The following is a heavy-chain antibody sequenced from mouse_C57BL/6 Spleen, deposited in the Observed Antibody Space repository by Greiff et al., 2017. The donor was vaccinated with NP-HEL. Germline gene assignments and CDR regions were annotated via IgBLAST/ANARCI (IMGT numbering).Heavy chain of an antibody. Sequence: EVKLVESGGDLVKPGGSLKLSCAASGFTFSSYGMSWVRQTPDKRLEWVATISSGGSYTYYPDSVKGRFTISRDNAKNTLYLQMSSLKSEDTAMYYCARRIYYDYDERDWYFDVWGTGTTVTVSS. CDR2: ISSGGSYT. D-gene: IGHD2-4*01. J-gene: IGHJ1*03. V-gene: IGHV5-6*02. CDR3: ARRIYYDYDERDWYFDV. CDR1: GFTFSSYG.